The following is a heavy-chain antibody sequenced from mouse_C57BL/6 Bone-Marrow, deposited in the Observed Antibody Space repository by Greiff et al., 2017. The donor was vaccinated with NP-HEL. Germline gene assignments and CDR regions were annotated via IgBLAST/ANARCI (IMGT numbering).Heavy chain of an antibody. CDR1: GYTFTDYE. J-gene: IGHJ2*01. D-gene: IGHD1-1*01. CDR3: TRGYYSHFDY. Sequence: QVQLKESGAELVRPGASVTLSCKASGYTFTDYEMHWVKQTPVHGLEWIGAIDPETGGTAYNQKFKGKAILTADKSSSTAYMELRSLTSEDSAVYYCTRGYYSHFDYWGQGTTLTVSS. CDR2: IDPETGGT. V-gene: IGHV1-15*01.